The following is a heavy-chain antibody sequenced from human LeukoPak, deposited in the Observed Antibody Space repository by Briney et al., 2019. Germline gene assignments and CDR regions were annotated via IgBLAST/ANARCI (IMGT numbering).Heavy chain of an antibody. CDR1: GYTFNTYY. CDR3: AREPVTGTLNFFDP. CDR2: IKPNSGGT. J-gene: IGHJ5*02. D-gene: IGHD6-19*01. Sequence: APVKVSCKASGYTFNTYYIHWVRQAPGQGLEWMGWIKPNSGGTNYAHKFQGRVTMTRDTSLNTAYMELNRLISDDTAVYYCAREPVTGTLNFFDPWGQGALVTVTS. V-gene: IGHV1-2*02.